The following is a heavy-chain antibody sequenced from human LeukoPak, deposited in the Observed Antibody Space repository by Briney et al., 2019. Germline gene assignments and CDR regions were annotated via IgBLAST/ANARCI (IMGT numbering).Heavy chain of an antibody. CDR3: ARICSSTDCLIPD. J-gene: IGHJ4*02. V-gene: IGHV3-74*01. D-gene: IGHD2-2*01. CDR1: GFTFSRHW. Sequence: PGGSLRLSCAASGFTFSRHWMHWVRQAPGKGLVWISRINSDGSGTNYADLVKGRFTISRDNAKNTVYLQINSLRDEDTAVYYCARICSSTDCLIPDWGQGTLVTVSS. CDR2: INSDGSGT.